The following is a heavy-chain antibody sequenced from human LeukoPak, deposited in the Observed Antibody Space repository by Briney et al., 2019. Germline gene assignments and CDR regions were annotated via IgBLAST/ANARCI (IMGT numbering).Heavy chain of an antibody. J-gene: IGHJ3*02. CDR1: GFTFDDYG. D-gene: IGHD3-22*01. CDR3: ARGQTYYYDSSGYYYEAFDI. V-gene: IGHV3-20*01. CDR2: INWNGGST. Sequence: GGSLRLSCAASGFTFDDYGMSWVRQAPGKGLEWVSGINWNGGSTGYADSVKGRFTISRDNAKNSLYLQMNSLRAEDTALYHCARGQTYYYDSSGYYYEAFDIWGQGTMVTVSS.